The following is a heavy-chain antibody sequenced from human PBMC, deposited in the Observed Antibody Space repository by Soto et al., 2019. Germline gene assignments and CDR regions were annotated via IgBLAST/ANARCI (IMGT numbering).Heavy chain of an antibody. V-gene: IGHV4-31*03. CDR3: ARSSNEGVLLWFGEPRGPINYYYYYMDV. D-gene: IGHD3-10*01. CDR1: GGSISSGGYY. CDR2: IYYSGST. J-gene: IGHJ6*03. Sequence: SETLSLTCTVSGGSISSGGYYWSWIRQHPGKGLEWIGYIYYSGSTYYNPSLKSRVTISVDTSKNQFSLKLSSVTAAETAVYYCARSSNEGVLLWFGEPRGPINYYYYYMDVWGKGTTVTVSS.